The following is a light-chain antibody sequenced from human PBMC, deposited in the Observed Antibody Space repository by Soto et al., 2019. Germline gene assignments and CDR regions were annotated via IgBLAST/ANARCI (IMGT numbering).Light chain of an antibody. J-gene: IGKJ4*01. CDR1: QDIINY. CDR3: QQYDNVPLT. CDR2: HAS. V-gene: IGKV1-33*01. Sequence: DIQMTQSPSSLSASIGDRVTITCQASQDIINYLNWYQQKPRKSPKLLIYHASNLETGVPFRFSGSGSGTDFTFTISSLQPEDIATYYCQQYDNVPLTFGGGTEVRIK.